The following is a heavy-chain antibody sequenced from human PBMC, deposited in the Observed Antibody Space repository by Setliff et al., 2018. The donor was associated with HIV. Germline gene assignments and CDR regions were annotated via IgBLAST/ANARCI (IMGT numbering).Heavy chain of an antibody. D-gene: IGHD6-19*01. J-gene: IGHJ4*02. CDR2: IDHRGRP. V-gene: IGHV4-34*01. Sequence: SETLSLTCGIYGGSFSDYYWSWIRQPPGKGLEWIGEIDHRGRPKYNPSLNSRVTMSVDKSRNQFSLKLSSVTAADTAVYYCARGVRDNSGWSSYYFDYWGQGTLVTVSS. CDR3: ARGVRDNSGWSSYYFDY. CDR1: GGSFSDYY.